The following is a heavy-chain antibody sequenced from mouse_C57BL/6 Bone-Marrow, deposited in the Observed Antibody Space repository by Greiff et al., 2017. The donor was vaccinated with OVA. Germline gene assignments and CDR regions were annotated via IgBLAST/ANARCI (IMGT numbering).Heavy chain of an antibody. CDR3: ARDSYAMDY. V-gene: IGHV7-1*01. J-gene: IGHJ4*01. CDR1: GFTFSDFY. Sequence: EVQRVESGGGLVQSGRSLRLSCATSGFTFSDFYMEWVRQAPGKGLEWIAASRNKANDYTTEYSASVKGRFIVSRDTSQSILYLQMNALRAEDTAIYYCARDSYAMDYWGQGTSVTVSS. CDR2: SRNKANDYTT.